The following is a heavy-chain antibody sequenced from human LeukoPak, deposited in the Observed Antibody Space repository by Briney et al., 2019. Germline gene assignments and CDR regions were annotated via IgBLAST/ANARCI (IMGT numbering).Heavy chain of an antibody. J-gene: IGHJ3*02. Sequence: GASVKVSYKTSEDTFRSYDINWVRQAPGQGLEWMGRILPVLGATNYAQKFQGTVTLTADTSTKTVYMELSNLRSEDTALYFCASRSHRKAFDIWGQGTMVTVSS. CDR1: EDTFRSYD. CDR3: ASRSHRKAFDI. CDR2: ILPVLGAT. V-gene: IGHV1-69*04. D-gene: IGHD1-14*01.